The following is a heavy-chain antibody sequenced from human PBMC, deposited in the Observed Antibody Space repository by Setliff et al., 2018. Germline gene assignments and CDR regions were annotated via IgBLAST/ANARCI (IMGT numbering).Heavy chain of an antibody. CDR2: ISGSGGST. CDR3: AKAIAPIVVVPAAMLEAY. CDR1: GFTFSSYA. Sequence: GGSLRLSCAASGFTFSSYAMSWVRQAPGKGLEWVSAISGSGGSTCYADSVKGRFTISRDNSKNTLYLQMNSLRAEDTAVYYCAKAIAPIVVVPAAMLEAYWGQGTLVTVSS. V-gene: IGHV3-23*01. D-gene: IGHD2-2*01. J-gene: IGHJ4*02.